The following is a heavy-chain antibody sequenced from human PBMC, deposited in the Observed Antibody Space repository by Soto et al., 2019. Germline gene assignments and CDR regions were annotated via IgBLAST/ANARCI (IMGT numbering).Heavy chain of an antibody. Sequence: SVKVSCKASGGTFSSYAISWVRQAPGQGLEWMGGIIPIFGTANYAQKFQGRVTITADKSTSTAYMELSSLRSEDTAVYYCARGMVEWISFGSNYYYYGMDVWGQGTTVTVSS. V-gene: IGHV1-69*06. J-gene: IGHJ6*02. D-gene: IGHD3-3*01. CDR1: GGTFSSYA. CDR2: IIPIFGTA. CDR3: ARGMVEWISFGSNYYYYGMDV.